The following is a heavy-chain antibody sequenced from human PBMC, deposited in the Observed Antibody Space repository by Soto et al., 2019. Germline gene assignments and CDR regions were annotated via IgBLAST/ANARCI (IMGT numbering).Heavy chain of an antibody. J-gene: IGHJ5*02. CDR3: AREDYSSSWKSFTNWFDP. V-gene: IGHV3-11*01. CDR1: GFTFSDYY. CDR2: ISSSGSTI. D-gene: IGHD6-13*01. Sequence: QVQLVESGGGLVKPGGSLRLSCAASGFTFSDYYMSWIRQAPGKGLEGVSYISSSGSTIYYADSVKGRFTISRDNAKNSLYLQMNSLRAEDTAVYYCAREDYSSSWKSFTNWFDPWGQGTLVTVSS.